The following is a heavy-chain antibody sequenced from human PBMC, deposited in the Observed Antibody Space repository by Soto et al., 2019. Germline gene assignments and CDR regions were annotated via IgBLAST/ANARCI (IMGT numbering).Heavy chain of an antibody. V-gene: IGHV3-30*18. D-gene: IGHD3-10*01. J-gene: IGHJ4*02. CDR2: ISYDGSNK. CDR1: GFTFSSYG. Sequence: QVQLVESGGGVVQPGRSLRLSCAASGFTFSSYGMHWVRQAPGKGLEWVAVISYDGSNKYYADSVKGRFTISRDNSKNTLYLQMNSLRAEDTAVYYCAKDVLLWFGELLGGLSDYWGQGTLVTVSS. CDR3: AKDVLLWFGELLGGLSDY.